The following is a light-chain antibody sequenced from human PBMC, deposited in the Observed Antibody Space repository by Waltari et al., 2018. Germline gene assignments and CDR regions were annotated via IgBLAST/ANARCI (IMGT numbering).Light chain of an antibody. CDR3: QSYDSSLSVV. Sequence: QSVLTQPPSVSGAPGQGVTISCTGSSSNIRAGYDGHWYQQLPGTAPKLPLYGNSNRPSGVPDRFSGSKSGTSASLAITGLQAEDEADYYCQSYDSSLSVVFGGGTKLTVL. CDR2: GNS. V-gene: IGLV1-40*01. CDR1: SSNIRAGYD. J-gene: IGLJ2*01.